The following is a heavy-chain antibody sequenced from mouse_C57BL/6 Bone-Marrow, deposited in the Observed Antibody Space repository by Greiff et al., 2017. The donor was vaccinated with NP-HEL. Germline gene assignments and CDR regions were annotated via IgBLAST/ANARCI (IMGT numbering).Heavy chain of an antibody. CDR2: ISAGGSYT. Sequence: EVKLVESGGGLVKPGGSLKLSCAASGFTFSSYAMSWVRQTPEKRLEWVATISAGGSYTYYPDNVKGRFTISRDNAKNNLYLQMSHRKSEDTAMYYCARSYDGYRYYYAMDCWGQGTSVTVSS. V-gene: IGHV5-4*03. D-gene: IGHD2-3*01. CDR1: GFTFSSYA. CDR3: ARSYDGYRYYYAMDC. J-gene: IGHJ4*01.